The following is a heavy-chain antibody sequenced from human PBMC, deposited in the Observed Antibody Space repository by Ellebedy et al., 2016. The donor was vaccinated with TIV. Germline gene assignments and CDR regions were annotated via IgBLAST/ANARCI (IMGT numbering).Heavy chain of an antibody. J-gene: IGHJ6*03. V-gene: IGHV3-64*04. D-gene: IGHD2-2*01. Sequence: GGSLRLXCSASGFTFSSYAMHWVRQAPGKGLEYVSAISSNGGSTYYADSVKGRFTISRDNSKNTLYLQMNSLRAEDTAVYYCAKDGRHQQLLRTYYYYYMDVWGKGTTVTVSS. CDR1: GFTFSSYA. CDR2: ISSNGGST. CDR3: AKDGRHQQLLRTYYYYYMDV.